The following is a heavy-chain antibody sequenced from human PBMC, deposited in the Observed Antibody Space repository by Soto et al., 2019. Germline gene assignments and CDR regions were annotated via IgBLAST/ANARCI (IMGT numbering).Heavy chain of an antibody. CDR2: IYISGST. Sequence: PSEPLSLTCTVSSGSISHYYWSWIRQPAGKGLEWIGRIYISGSTNYNPSLKSRVIMSIDTSKNQFSLKLTSVTAADTAVYYCAREGHHPGWFDPWGQGTLVTVSS. CDR1: SGSISHYY. CDR3: AREGHHPGWFDP. V-gene: IGHV4-4*07. J-gene: IGHJ5*02.